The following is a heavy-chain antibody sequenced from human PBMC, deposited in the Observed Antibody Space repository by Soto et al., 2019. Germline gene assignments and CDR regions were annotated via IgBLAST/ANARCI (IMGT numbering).Heavy chain of an antibody. CDR3: AKKSCSSPGCPYGMDV. J-gene: IGHJ6*02. D-gene: IGHD2-2*01. CDR1: GFNCIAYV. Sequence: PGGSLRLACAASGFNCIAYVMNWVRQAPGKGLEWVSIISFTGDSRYYADSVKDRFTISRGNSQNTLYLQMNSLRAEDTAVYYCAKKSCSSPGCPYGMDVWGQGTTVTVSS. CDR2: ISFTGDSR. V-gene: IGHV3-23*01.